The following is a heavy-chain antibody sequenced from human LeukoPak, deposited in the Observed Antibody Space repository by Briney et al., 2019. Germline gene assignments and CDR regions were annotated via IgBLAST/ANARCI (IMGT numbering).Heavy chain of an antibody. D-gene: IGHD3-10*01. CDR2: IYPGDSDT. V-gene: IGHV5-51*01. CDR3: ARILWFGELLYPPDY. J-gene: IGHJ4*02. Sequence: GVSLKISCQGSGYSFTSYWIGWVRQMPGKGLEWMGIIYPGDSDTRYSPSFQGQVTISADKSISTAYLQWSSLKASDTAMYYCARILWFGELLYPPDYWGQGTLVTVSS. CDR1: GYSFTSYW.